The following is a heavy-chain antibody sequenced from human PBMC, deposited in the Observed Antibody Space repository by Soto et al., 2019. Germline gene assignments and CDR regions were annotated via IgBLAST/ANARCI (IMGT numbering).Heavy chain of an antibody. V-gene: IGHV4-34*01. CDR3: ARGPAPSIWSGSDGTGLCYYYMDV. CDR2: INHSGST. CDR1: GGSFSGYY. Sequence: SETLSLTCAVYGGSFSGYYWSWIRQPPGKGLEWIGEINHSGSTNYNPSLKSRVTISVDTSKNQFSLKLSSVTAADTAVYYCARGPAPSIWSGSDGTGLCYYYMDVWGKGTTVTVSS. J-gene: IGHJ6*03. D-gene: IGHD3-3*01.